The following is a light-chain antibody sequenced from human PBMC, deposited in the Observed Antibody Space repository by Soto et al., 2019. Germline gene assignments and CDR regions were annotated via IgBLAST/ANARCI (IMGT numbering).Light chain of an antibody. Sequence: QSVLTQPASVSGSPGQSITISCTGSSSDIGDYDYVSWYQQHPGKAPKVLISEVSSRPSGVSNRFSGSKSGNTASLTISGLQAEDEADYYCNSYATGNTRVFGTGTKGTVL. CDR2: EVS. J-gene: IGLJ1*01. CDR1: SSDIGDYDY. V-gene: IGLV2-14*01. CDR3: NSYATGNTRV.